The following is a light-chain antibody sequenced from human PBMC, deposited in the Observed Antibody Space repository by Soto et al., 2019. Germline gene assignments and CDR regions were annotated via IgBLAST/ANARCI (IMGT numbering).Light chain of an antibody. Sequence: EIVLTQSPGSLSLSPGERATLSCRASQSVSSSDLAWYQQKPGQAPRLLIYGASSRATGIPDRFSGSGSGKEFILTISRLEPEDFAVYYCQQYGSSPPLTFGGGTKVEIK. CDR3: QQYGSSPPLT. CDR2: GAS. J-gene: IGKJ4*01. V-gene: IGKV3-20*01. CDR1: QSVSSSD.